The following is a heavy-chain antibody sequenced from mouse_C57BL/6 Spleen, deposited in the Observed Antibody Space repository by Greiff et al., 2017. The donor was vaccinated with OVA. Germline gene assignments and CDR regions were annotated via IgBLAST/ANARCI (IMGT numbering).Heavy chain of an antibody. J-gene: IGHJ4*01. CDR2: IWRGGST. CDR3: ARKGTPSNYYAMDY. Sequence: QVQLQQSGPGLVQPSPSLSITCTASGFSLTSYGVHWVRQSPGKGLEWLGVIWRGGSTAYNAAFISRLGISKDNSKSQVFFKMNRLQADDTAIYYCARKGTPSNYYAMDYWGQGTSVTVSS. V-gene: IGHV2-2*01. D-gene: IGHD3-3*01. CDR1: GFSLTSYG.